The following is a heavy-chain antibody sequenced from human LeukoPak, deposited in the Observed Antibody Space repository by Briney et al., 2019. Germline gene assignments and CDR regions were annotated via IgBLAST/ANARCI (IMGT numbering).Heavy chain of an antibody. CDR3: AKMYYNESSGYSLGAY. V-gene: IGHV3-23*01. Sequence: GGSLRLSCVVSGFTFSSYGMTWVRQAPGKGLEWVSAISGSGGSTYYAESVKGRFTISRDNSKNTLYLQMNSLRAEDTAVYYCAKMYYNESSGYSLGAYWGQGTPVTVSS. J-gene: IGHJ4*02. CDR2: ISGSGGST. D-gene: IGHD3-22*01. CDR1: GFTFSSYG.